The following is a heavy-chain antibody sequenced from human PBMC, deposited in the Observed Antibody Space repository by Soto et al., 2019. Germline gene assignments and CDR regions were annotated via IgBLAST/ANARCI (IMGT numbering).Heavy chain of an antibody. J-gene: IGHJ6*02. CDR3: VRILGHPAAGMDF. Sequence: SDPTLVNPTQTLTLTITFSGFSLSTSGMCVSWIRQPPGKALEWLALIDWDEDKYYSTSLKTRLTISKDTSKNQVVLTMTNMDSVDTATYYCVRILGHPAAGMDFWGQGTLVTVSS. CDR2: IDWDEDK. V-gene: IGHV2-70*01. CDR1: GFSLSTSGMC.